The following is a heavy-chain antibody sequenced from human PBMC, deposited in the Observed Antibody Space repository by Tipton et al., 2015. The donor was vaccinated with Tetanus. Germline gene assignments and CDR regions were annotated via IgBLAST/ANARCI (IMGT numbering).Heavy chain of an antibody. CDR1: GFIFSSYG. Sequence: AASGFIFSSYGIHWVRQAPGKGLEWVAVSWYDGTDTYYADAVKGRFTISRGNSKNTLYLQMNSLRAEDTAVYYCAREADCSGGSCFSGDFDNWGQGTQVTVSS. J-gene: IGHJ4*02. D-gene: IGHD2-15*01. CDR2: SWYDGTDT. V-gene: IGHV3-33*01. CDR3: AREADCSGGSCFSGDFDN.